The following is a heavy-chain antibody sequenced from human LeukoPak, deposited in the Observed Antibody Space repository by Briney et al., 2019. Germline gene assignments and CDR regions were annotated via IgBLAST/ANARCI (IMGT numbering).Heavy chain of an antibody. J-gene: IGHJ4*02. CDR2: IIPILGIA. CDR1: GGTFSSYT. Sequence: GPSVKVSCKASGGTFSSYTISWVRQAPGQGLEWMGRIIPILGIANYAQKFQGRVTITADKSTSTAYMELSSLRSEDTAVYYCATLAVAGTGELDYWGQGTLVTVSS. V-gene: IGHV1-69*02. CDR3: ATLAVAGTGELDY. D-gene: IGHD6-19*01.